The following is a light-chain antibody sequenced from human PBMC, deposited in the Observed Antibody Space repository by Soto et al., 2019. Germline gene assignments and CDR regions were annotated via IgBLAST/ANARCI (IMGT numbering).Light chain of an antibody. CDR1: SSDVGNYNL. Sequence: QSVLTQPASVSGSPGQSITISYTGTSSDVGNYNLVSWYQQHPGKAPKLMIYEDSKRPSGVSNRFSGSKSGSTASLTISGLQAEDEADYYCCSYAGSGTYVFGTGTKVTVL. J-gene: IGLJ1*01. CDR3: CSYAGSGTYV. V-gene: IGLV2-23*01. CDR2: EDS.